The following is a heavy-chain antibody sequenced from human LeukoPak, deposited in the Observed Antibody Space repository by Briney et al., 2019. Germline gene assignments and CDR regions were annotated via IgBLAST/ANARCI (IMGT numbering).Heavy chain of an antibody. CDR3: ARLVRRGYYFDD. Sequence: SETLSLTCTVSGDSISSSSYYWGWIRQPPGKGLEWIGNIYYSGITFYNPSLKRRVSISVDTSNNQFSLKLSSVTAADTAVYCCARLVRRGYYFDDWGQGTLVTVSS. CDR2: IYYSGIT. V-gene: IGHV4-39*01. CDR1: GDSISSSSYY. J-gene: IGHJ4*02. D-gene: IGHD2-8*01.